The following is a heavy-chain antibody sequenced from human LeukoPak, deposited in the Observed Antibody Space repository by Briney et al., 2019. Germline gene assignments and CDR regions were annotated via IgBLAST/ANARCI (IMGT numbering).Heavy chain of an antibody. CDR1: GYTSIGYW. CDR2: VYPVDADT. Sequence: GESLKTSCKAPGYTSIGYWIVWVGQMPGKGLEWRGIVYPVDADTRYSPAFPGQDTISIDKSISTAYLQWSRLKDSDTAIYYCVRQASVTAPPWGQGTLVTVSS. J-gene: IGHJ5*02. CDR3: VRQASVTAPP. V-gene: IGHV5-51*01. D-gene: IGHD2-21*02.